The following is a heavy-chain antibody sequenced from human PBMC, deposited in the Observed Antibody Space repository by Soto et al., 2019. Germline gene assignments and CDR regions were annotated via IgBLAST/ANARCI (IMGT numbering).Heavy chain of an antibody. CDR3: AAPINSLELLIDY. J-gene: IGHJ4*02. V-gene: IGHV3-23*01. D-gene: IGHD1-7*01. CDR2: ISGSGGST. CDR1: GFTFSSYA. Sequence: GGSLRLSCAASGFTFSSYAMSWVRQAPGKGLEWVSAISGSGGSTYYADSVKGRFTISRDNSKNTLYLQMNSLRAEDTAVYYCAAPINSLELLIDYWGQGTLVTVSS.